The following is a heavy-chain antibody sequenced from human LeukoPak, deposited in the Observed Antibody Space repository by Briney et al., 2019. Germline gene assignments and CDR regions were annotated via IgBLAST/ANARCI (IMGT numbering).Heavy chain of an antibody. CDR1: GGSISSYY. CDR3: AKSTYYYDTFVNAFDF. V-gene: IGHV4-59*12. CDR2: IYYSGST. Sequence: SETLSLTCTVSGGSISSYYWSWIRQPPGKGLEWIGYIYYSGSTNYNPSLKSRVTISVDTSKNQFSLKLSSVTAADTAVYYCAKSTYYYDTFVNAFDFWGQGTVVTVSS. D-gene: IGHD3-22*01. J-gene: IGHJ3*01.